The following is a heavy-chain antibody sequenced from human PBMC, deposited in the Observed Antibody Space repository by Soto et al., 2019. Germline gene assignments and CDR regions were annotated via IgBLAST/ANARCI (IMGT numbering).Heavy chain of an antibody. CDR3: ARGEYSSSLSDYSYYYGMDV. CDR1: GGSISSGGYY. Sequence: QVQLQESGPGLVKPSQTLSLTCTVSGGSISSGGYYWSWIRQHPGKGLEWIVYIYYSGSTYYNPSHKSRVTISVDTSKNQFSLKLSSVTAADTAVYYCARGEYSSSLSDYSYYYGMDVWGQGTTVTVSS. CDR2: IYYSGST. D-gene: IGHD6-6*01. J-gene: IGHJ6*02. V-gene: IGHV4-31*03.